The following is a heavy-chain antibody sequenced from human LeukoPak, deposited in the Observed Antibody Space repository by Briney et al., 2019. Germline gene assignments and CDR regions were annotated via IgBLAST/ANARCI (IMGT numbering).Heavy chain of an antibody. CDR3: AKRGHYSINWYHYFDY. J-gene: IGHJ4*02. Sequence: GGSLRLSCAASGFTFSTYTMNWVRQVPGKGLEWVSSISSSSTYIYYAGSVQGRFTISRDNAKNSLYLQMNSLRAEDTAVYYCAKRGHYSINWYHYFDYWGQGTLVTVSS. CDR1: GFTFSTYT. CDR2: ISSSSTYI. V-gene: IGHV3-21*01. D-gene: IGHD6-13*01.